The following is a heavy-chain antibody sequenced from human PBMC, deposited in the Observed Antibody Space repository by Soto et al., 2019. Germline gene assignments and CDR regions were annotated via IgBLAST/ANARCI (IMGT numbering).Heavy chain of an antibody. Sequence: QPGGSLRLSCAASGFTFSSYAMSWVRQAPGKGLEWVSAISGSGGSTYYADSVKGRFTISRDNSKNTLYLQMNSLRAEDTAVYYCAKDVYDILTGYPNPFDYWGQGTLVTVSS. CDR2: ISGSGGST. V-gene: IGHV3-23*01. CDR3: AKDVYDILTGYPNPFDY. CDR1: GFTFSSYA. J-gene: IGHJ4*02. D-gene: IGHD3-9*01.